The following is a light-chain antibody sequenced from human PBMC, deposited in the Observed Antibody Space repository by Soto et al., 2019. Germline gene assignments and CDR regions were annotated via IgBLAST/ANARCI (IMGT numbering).Light chain of an antibody. J-gene: IGKJ2*01. Sequence: IVLTQSPGTLSLSPGERATLSCRAIQRIRIGYFSWYQQKPGQAPRLLIYAASSRATGIPDRFSGSGSGTDSPLTIGRLEPDDCEVYYCQQYVMSPPFPFGQGTKLEIK. CDR2: AAS. CDR3: QQYVMSPPFP. V-gene: IGKV3-20*01. CDR1: QRIRIGY.